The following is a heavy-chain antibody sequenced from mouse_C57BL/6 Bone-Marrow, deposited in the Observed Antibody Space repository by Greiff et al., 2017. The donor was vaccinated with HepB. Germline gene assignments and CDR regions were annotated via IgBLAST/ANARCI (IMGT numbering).Heavy chain of an antibody. V-gene: IGHV5-4*01. CDR3: ARDEDYYAMDY. CDR2: ISDGGSYT. CDR1: GFTFSSYA. Sequence: EVKLVVSGGGLVKPGGSLKLSCAASGFTFSSYAMSWVRQTPEKRLEWVATISDGGSYTYYPDNVKGRFTISRDNAKNNLYLQMSHLKSEDTAMYYCARDEDYYAMDYWGQGTSVTVSS. J-gene: IGHJ4*01.